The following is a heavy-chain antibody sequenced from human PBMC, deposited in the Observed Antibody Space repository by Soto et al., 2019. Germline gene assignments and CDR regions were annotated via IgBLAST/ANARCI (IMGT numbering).Heavy chain of an antibody. D-gene: IGHD2-2*02. V-gene: IGHV3-53*01. Sequence: EVQLVESGGGLIQPGGSLRLSCAASGFTVSSNNMSWVRQAPGKGLEWVSVIYSGGSTYYADSVKGRFTISRDNSKNTLYLQMNSLRAEDTAVYYCARPLAIAGMRYGMDVWGQGTTVTVSS. CDR2: IYSGGST. J-gene: IGHJ6*02. CDR1: GFTVSSNN. CDR3: ARPLAIAGMRYGMDV.